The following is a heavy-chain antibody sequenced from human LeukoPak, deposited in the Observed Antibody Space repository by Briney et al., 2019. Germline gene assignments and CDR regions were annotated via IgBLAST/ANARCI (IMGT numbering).Heavy chain of an antibody. CDR3: ARDHDADPPSYNWFDP. D-gene: IGHD1-1*01. CDR2: INAGNGNT. J-gene: IGHJ5*02. CDR1: GYTFTSYA. Sequence: ASVKVSCKASGYTFTSYAMHWVRQAPGQRLEWMGWINAGNGNTKYSQKFQGRVTITRDTSASTAYMELSSLRSEDTAVYYCARDHDADPPSYNWFDPWGQGTLVTVSS. V-gene: IGHV1-3*01.